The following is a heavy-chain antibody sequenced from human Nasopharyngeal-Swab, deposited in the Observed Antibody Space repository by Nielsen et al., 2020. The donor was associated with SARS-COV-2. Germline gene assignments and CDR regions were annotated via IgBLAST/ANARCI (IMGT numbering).Heavy chain of an antibody. D-gene: IGHD6-13*01. CDR1: GFTFSSYG. V-gene: IGHV3-30*18. Sequence: GESLKISCAASGFTFSSYGMHWVRQAPGKGLEWVAVISYDGSNKYYADSVKGRFTISRNNSKNTLYLQMNSRRAEDTAVYYCEKGGGGGQQLVRYFDYWGQGTLVTVSS. J-gene: IGHJ4*02. CDR2: ISYDGSNK. CDR3: EKGGGGGQQLVRYFDY.